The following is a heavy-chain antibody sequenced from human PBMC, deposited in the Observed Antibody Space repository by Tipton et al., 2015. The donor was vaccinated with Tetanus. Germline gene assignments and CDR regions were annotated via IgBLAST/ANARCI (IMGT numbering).Heavy chain of an antibody. CDR3: ARMYSTSSPFDH. Sequence: QLVQSGADVKKPGESLKISCKASGYSFTSHWIGWVRQMPGKGLEWMGMIFPDDSDIRYSPSFQGHVTFSVDKSTSTVYLQSSSLKASDTAMYFCARMYSTSSPFDHWGQGTLVAVSS. CDR1: GYSFTSHW. V-gene: IGHV5-51*01. CDR2: IFPDDSDI. D-gene: IGHD6-6*01. J-gene: IGHJ4*02.